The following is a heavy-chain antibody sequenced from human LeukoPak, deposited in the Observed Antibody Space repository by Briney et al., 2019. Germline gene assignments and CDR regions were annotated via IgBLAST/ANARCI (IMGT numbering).Heavy chain of an antibody. Sequence: PSETLSLTCTVSGGSISSSSYYWGWIRQPPRKGLEWLGSIYYSGSTYYNPSLKSRVTISVETSKNQFSLKLSSVTAADTAVYYCARDTTMVRGGGGFDYWGQGTTVTVSS. CDR1: GGSISSSSYY. D-gene: IGHD3-10*01. CDR2: IYYSGST. J-gene: IGHJ4*03. V-gene: IGHV4-39*07. CDR3: ARDTTMVRGGGGFDY.